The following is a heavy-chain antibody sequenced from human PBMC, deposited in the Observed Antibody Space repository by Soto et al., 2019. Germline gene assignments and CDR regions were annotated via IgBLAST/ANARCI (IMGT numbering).Heavy chain of an antibody. CDR3: ARDYYGMEV. J-gene: IGHJ6*02. CDR1: GGSISSGGYS. V-gene: IGHV4-30-2*06. CDR2: TYQSVSA. Sequence: SETLSLTCTVSGGSISSGGYSCTWIRQSPGKGLEWIGYTYQSVSAYYNPSLKSRVTISVDRSKNQFSLNLTSVTAADTAVYYCARDYYGMEVWGQGTTVTVSS.